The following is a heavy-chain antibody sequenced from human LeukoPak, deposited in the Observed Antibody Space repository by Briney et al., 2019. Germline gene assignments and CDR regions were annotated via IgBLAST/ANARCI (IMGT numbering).Heavy chain of an antibody. D-gene: IGHD2-2*01. V-gene: IGHV5-51*01. J-gene: IGHJ4*02. CDR3: ARRSGSRGSYSIDY. CDR2: IYPGASDT. CDR1: GYSFINYW. Sequence: GESLKISCKGSGYSFINYWIGWVRQMPGKGLEWMGLIYPGASDTRYSPSFQGQVTISVDKSIDTTYLQWSSLKASDTAMYYCARRSGSRGSYSIDYWGQGTLVTVSS.